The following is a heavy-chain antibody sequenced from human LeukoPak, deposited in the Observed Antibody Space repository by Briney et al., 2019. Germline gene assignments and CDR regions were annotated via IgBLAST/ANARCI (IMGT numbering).Heavy chain of an antibody. V-gene: IGHV4-30-2*01. D-gene: IGHD1-26*01. Sequence: SQTLSLTCAVSGGSISSGGYSWSWIRQPPGKGLEWIGYIYHSGSTYYNPSLKSRVTISVDRSKNQFSLKLSSVTAADTAVYYCARVRVGATNWFDPWGQGTLVTVSS. CDR3: ARVRVGATNWFDP. J-gene: IGHJ5*02. CDR2: IYHSGST. CDR1: GGSISSGGYS.